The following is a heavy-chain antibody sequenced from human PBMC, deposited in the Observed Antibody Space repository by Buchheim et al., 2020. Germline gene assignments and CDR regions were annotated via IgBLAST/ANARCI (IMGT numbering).Heavy chain of an antibody. V-gene: IGHV4-34*01. J-gene: IGHJ6*02. D-gene: IGHD6-19*01. CDR3: ARRLIQWLETKYYYYGSDV. CDR1: GGSFSGYY. Sequence: QVQLQQWGAGLLKPSETLSLTCAVYGGSFSGYYWNWIRQPPGKGLEWIGEINHSGSTNYNPSLKSRVTISLDTSKNQFSLKLSSVTAADTAVYYCARRLIQWLETKYYYYGSDVWGQGTT. CDR2: INHSGST.